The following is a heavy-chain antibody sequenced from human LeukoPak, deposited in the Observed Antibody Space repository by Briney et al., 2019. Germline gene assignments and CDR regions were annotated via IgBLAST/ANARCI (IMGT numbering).Heavy chain of an antibody. D-gene: IGHD1-26*01. CDR1: GFISSNYA. CDR2: ISPSGDET. CDR3: AKGGSSTGATNFYYYYMDV. V-gene: IGHV3-23*01. Sequence: GGSLRLSCAASGFISSNYAMSWVRQAPGKGLEWVSGISPSGDETNYADSVKGRFTISRDNSKNTLYLQMNSLRAEDTAVYFCAKGGSSTGATNFYYYYMDVWGKGTTVTASS. J-gene: IGHJ6*03.